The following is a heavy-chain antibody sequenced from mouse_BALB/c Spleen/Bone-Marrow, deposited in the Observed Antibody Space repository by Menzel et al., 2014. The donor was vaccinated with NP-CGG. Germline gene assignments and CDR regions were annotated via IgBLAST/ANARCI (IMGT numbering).Heavy chain of an antibody. Sequence: VKLMESGAELARPGASVKLSCKASGYTFTSYWMQWVKQRPGQGLEWIGAIYPGDGDTRYTRKFKGKATLTADKSSSTAYMQLSSLASEDSAVYYCARRNYGYDYWGQGTTLTVSS. CDR3: ARRNYGYDY. V-gene: IGHV1-87*01. J-gene: IGHJ2*01. D-gene: IGHD2-2*01. CDR1: GYTFTSYW. CDR2: IYPGDGDT.